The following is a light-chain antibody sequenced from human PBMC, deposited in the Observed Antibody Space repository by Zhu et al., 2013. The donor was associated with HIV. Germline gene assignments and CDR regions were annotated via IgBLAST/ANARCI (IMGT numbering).Light chain of an antibody. CDR2: GAS. J-gene: IGKJ2*03. V-gene: IGKV3-20*01. CDR1: QSVSSSY. Sequence: EIVLTQSPGTLSLSPGERATLSCRASQSVSSSYLAWYQQKSGQAPRXLMSGASTRATGIPDRFSGSGSGTDFTLTITRLEPEDFVMYYCQQFAGPPYSFGQGTKLDIK. CDR3: QQFAGPPYS.